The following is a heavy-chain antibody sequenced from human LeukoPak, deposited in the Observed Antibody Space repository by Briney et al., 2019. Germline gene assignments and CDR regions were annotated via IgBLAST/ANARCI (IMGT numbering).Heavy chain of an antibody. CDR3: ARDRTGYCTNGVCFDAFDI. J-gene: IGHJ3*02. V-gene: IGHV3-30-3*01. CDR1: GFTFSFYA. Sequence: GRSLRLSCAVSGFTFSFYAMHWVRQAPGKGLEWVAVISYDGSDKYYADSVKGRFTISRDNSKNTLYLQMNSLRAEDTAVYYCARDRTGYCTNGVCFDAFDIWGQGTMVTVSS. CDR2: ISYDGSDK. D-gene: IGHD2-8*01.